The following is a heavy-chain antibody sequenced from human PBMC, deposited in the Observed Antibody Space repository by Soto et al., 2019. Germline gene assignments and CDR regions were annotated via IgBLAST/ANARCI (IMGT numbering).Heavy chain of an antibody. Sequence: EVQLVESGGGLVQPGGSLRLSCAASVFTFSDHYVDWVRQAPGKGLEWVGRTRNKGNSYTTEYAAYVKGRFTISRDDSKNSLYLQMSSLKTEDTAVYYCARVGVCSGGTCYPLDYWGQGTLVTVSS. CDR3: ARVGVCSGGTCYPLDY. J-gene: IGHJ4*02. CDR1: VFTFSDHY. CDR2: TRNKGNSYTT. V-gene: IGHV3-72*01. D-gene: IGHD2-15*01.